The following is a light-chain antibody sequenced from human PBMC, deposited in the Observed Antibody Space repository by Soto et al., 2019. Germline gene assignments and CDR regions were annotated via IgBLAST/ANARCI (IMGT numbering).Light chain of an antibody. CDR3: QKYNNWPQPT. J-gene: IGKJ5*01. CDR2: GAY. CDR1: QSVSSN. Sequence: DIVMTQSPATLSVSPGERATLSCRASQSVSSNLAWYQQKPGQAPRLLIYGAYTRATGIPARFSGSGSGTESTLTIRSLQSEDFAVYYCQKYNNWPQPTFGQGTRLEIX. V-gene: IGKV3-15*01.